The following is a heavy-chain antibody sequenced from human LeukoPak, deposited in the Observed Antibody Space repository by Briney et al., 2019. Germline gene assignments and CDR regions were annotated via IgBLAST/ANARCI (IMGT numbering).Heavy chain of an antibody. J-gene: IGHJ4*02. CDR2: INHSGST. CDR3: ARDKSSSLPYFDY. V-gene: IGHV4-34*01. Sequence: SETLSLTCAVYGGSFSGYYWSWIRQPPGKGLEWIGEINHSGSTNYNPSLKSRVTISVDTSKNQFSLKLSSVTAADTAVYYCARDKSSSLPYFDYWGQGTLVTVSS. D-gene: IGHD6-6*01. CDR1: GGSFSGYY.